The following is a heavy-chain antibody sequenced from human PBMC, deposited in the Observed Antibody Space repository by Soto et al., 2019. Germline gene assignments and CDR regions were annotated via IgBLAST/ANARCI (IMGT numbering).Heavy chain of an antibody. J-gene: IGHJ4*02. V-gene: IGHV4-59*12. CDR3: ASSHAGAHITAAVH. D-gene: IGHD6-13*01. CDR1: GGSISSYY. CDR2: IYYSGST. Sequence: SETLSLTCSVSGGSISSYYWSWIRQPPGKGLEWIGYIYYSGSTNYNPSLKSRVTISVDRSKNQFSLKLSSVTAADTAVYYCASSHAGAHITAAVHWGQGTLVTVSS.